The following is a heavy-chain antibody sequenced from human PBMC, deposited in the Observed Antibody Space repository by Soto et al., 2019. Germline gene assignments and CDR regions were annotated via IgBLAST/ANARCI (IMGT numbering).Heavy chain of an antibody. CDR3: ARSVFP. V-gene: IGHV4-31*03. CDR2: IYYSGFT. CDR1: GGSITSGGYY. J-gene: IGHJ5*02. Sequence: QVQLQESGPGLVKPSQTLSLTCTVSGGSITSGGYYWCWLRQHPGKGLEWIGYIYYSGFTYYNPSLKSRVIISVDTSKNQSSLKLSSVTAADTAVYYCARSVFPWGQGNLVTVSS.